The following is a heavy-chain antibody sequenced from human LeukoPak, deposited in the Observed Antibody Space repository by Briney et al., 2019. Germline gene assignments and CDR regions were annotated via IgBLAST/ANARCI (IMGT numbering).Heavy chain of an antibody. D-gene: IGHD3-10*01. Sequence: GGSLRLSCAASGFPFSSYAMTWVRQAPGKGLEWVSSISGDGATTYHADSVKGRFTIPRDNAKNTVYLEISILGAEDTAVYYCARQIPGSGQGFDPWGQGTLVAVSS. CDR3: ARQIPGSGQGFDP. CDR2: ISGDGATT. V-gene: IGHV3-23*01. CDR1: GFPFSSYA. J-gene: IGHJ5*02.